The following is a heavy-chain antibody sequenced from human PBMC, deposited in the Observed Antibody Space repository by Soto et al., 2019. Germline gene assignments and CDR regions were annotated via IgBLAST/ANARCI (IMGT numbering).Heavy chain of an antibody. CDR2: ISGSGGST. V-gene: IGHV3-23*01. CDR1: GFTFSSYA. Sequence: GGSLRLSCAASGFTFSSYAMSWVRQAPGKGLEWVSAISGSGGSTYYADSVKGRFTISRDNSKNTLYLQMNSLRAEDTAVYYCAKDKRGRYSGYVFDYWGQGTLVTVSS. J-gene: IGHJ4*02. CDR3: AKDKRGRYSGYVFDY. D-gene: IGHD5-12*01.